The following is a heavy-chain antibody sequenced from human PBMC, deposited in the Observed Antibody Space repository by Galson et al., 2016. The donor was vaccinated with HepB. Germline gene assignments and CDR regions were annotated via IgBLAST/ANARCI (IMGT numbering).Heavy chain of an antibody. CDR3: AREYTYDHYFDY. Sequence: ETLPLTCTVSGGSVRCPSYYWTWIRQPPGKGLEWIGYVYYNWGTNYNPSLKSRVTIQLDTSKKHFSLQLSSATAADTAVYYCAREYTYDHYFDYWGQGTLVTVSS. J-gene: IGHJ4*02. CDR2: VYYNWGT. V-gene: IGHV4-61*03. CDR1: GGSVRCPSYY. D-gene: IGHD5-18*01.